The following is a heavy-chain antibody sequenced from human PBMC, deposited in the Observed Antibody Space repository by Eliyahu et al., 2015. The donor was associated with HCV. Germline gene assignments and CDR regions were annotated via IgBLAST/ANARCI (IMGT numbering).Heavy chain of an antibody. CDR2: INHSGST. Sequence: QVQLQQWGAGLLKPSETLSLTCAVYGGSFSGYYWSWIRQPPGKGLEWIGEINHSGSTNYNPSLKSRVTISVDTSKNQFSLKLSSVTAADTAVYYCARAQRYCSSTSCYRRGWFDPWGQGTLVTVSS. V-gene: IGHV4-34*01. CDR1: GGSFSGYY. CDR3: ARAQRYCSSTSCYRRGWFDP. J-gene: IGHJ5*02. D-gene: IGHD2-2*01.